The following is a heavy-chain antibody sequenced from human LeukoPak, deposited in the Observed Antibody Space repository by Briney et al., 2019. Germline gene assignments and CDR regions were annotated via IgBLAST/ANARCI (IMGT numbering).Heavy chain of an antibody. D-gene: IGHD6-19*01. CDR3: ARQIAVAGNAGFDY. J-gene: IGHJ4*02. CDR2: IYTTGST. V-gene: IGHV4-4*07. CDR1: GGSISSYY. Sequence: PSETLSLTCTVSGGSISSYYWTWIRQPAGKGLEWIGRIYTTGSTNYNPSLNSRVTMSVDTSKNQFSLKLSSVTAADTAVYDCARQIAVAGNAGFDYWGQGTLVTVSS.